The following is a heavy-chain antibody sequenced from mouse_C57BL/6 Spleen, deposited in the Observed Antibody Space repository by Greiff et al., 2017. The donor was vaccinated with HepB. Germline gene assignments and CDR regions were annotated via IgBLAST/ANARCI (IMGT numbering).Heavy chain of an antibody. V-gene: IGHV1-81*01. D-gene: IGHD1-2*01. CDR2: IYPRSGNT. CDR3: ASFITTDNYYAMDY. J-gene: IGHJ4*01. Sequence: QVQLKQSGAELARPGASVKLSCKASGYTFTSYGISWVKQRTGQGLEWIGEIYPRSGNTYYNEKFKGKATLTADKSSSTAYMELRSLTSEDSAVYFCASFITTDNYYAMDYWGQGTSVTVSS. CDR1: GYTFTSYG.